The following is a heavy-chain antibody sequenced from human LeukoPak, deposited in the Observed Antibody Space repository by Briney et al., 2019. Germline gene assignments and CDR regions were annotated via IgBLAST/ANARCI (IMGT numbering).Heavy chain of an antibody. J-gene: IGHJ4*02. D-gene: IGHD3-3*01. CDR3: ARDQSGYWVYFDY. Sequence: GGSLRLSCAASGFTFSSYSMNWVRQAPGKGLEWVSSISSSSSYIYYADSVKGRFTISRDNAKNSLYLQMNSLRAEDTAVYYCARDQSGYWVYFDYWGQGTLVTVSS. V-gene: IGHV3-21*01. CDR2: ISSSSSYI. CDR1: GFTFSSYS.